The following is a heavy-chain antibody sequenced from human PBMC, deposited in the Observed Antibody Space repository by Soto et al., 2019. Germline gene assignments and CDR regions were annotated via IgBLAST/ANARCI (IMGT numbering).Heavy chain of an antibody. CDR2: ISSSSSTI. J-gene: IGHJ4*02. V-gene: IGHV3-48*02. D-gene: IGHD6-6*01. CDR3: AREPRPIAARPGYFDY. Sequence: PGGSLRLSCAASGFTFSSYSMNWVRQAPGKGLEWVSYISSSSSTIYYADSVKGRFTISRDNAKNSLYLQMNSLRDEDTAVYYCAREPRPIAARPGYFDYWGQGTLVTVSS. CDR1: GFTFSSYS.